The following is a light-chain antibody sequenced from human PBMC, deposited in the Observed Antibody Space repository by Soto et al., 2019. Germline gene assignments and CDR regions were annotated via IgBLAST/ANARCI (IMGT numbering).Light chain of an antibody. J-gene: IGKJ5*01. CDR1: QSVRSSY. Sequence: EVVLTQSPDTLSLSPGESATLSCRASQSVRSSYLGWYQQKPDQAPRLLIYGASIRAAGIPDRISGSGSETDFTLTISRLEPEDFAVYYCQQYNNWPLTFGQGTRLEIK. V-gene: IGKV3-20*01. CDR2: GAS. CDR3: QQYNNWPLT.